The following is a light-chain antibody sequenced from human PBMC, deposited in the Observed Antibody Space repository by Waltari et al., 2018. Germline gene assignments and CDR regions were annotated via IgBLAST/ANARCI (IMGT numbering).Light chain of an antibody. Sequence: EIVMTQSPATLSVSPGERATLSCRASQSISTNLAWYQQKPGQAHRLRISGAATRATGSPGRFSGSGSGTEFTLTISSLQSEDFAMYYCQQYNNWLPYTFGQGTKLEIK. V-gene: IGKV3-15*01. J-gene: IGKJ2*01. CDR2: GAA. CDR3: QQYNNWLPYT. CDR1: QSISTN.